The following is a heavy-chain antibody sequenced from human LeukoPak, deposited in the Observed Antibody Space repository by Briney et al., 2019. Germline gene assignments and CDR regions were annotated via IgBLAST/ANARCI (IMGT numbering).Heavy chain of an antibody. V-gene: IGHV3-30*04. CDR2: ILYDGSNK. D-gene: IGHD3-22*01. J-gene: IGHJ4*02. Sequence: GGSLRLSCAASGFTFSSYAMHWVRQAPGKGLEWVSLILYDGSNKYYADSVKGRFTISRDNSKNTLYLQMNNLRAEDTALYYCARGPPMYSYGGSDYHYDYFNYWGQGTLVTVSS. CDR1: GFTFSSYA. CDR3: ARGPPMYSYGGSDYHYDYFNY.